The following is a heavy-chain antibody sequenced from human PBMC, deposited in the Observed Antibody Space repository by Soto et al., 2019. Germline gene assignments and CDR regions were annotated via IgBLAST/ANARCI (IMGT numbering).Heavy chain of an antibody. CDR1: GFTFSSYG. D-gene: IGHD6-19*01. J-gene: IGHJ6*02. CDR3: AKEGIAVAGTPSYYYGMDV. Sequence: PGGSLRLSCAASGFTFSSYGMHWVRQAPGKGLEWVAVISYDGSNKYYADSVKGRFTISRDNSKNTLYLQMNSLRAEDTAVYYCAKEGIAVAGTPSYYYGMDVWGQGTTVTVSS. V-gene: IGHV3-30*18. CDR2: ISYDGSNK.